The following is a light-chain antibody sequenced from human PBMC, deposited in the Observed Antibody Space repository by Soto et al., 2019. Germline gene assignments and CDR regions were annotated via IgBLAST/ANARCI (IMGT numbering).Light chain of an antibody. V-gene: IGLV2-14*01. Sequence: QSALTQPASVSGSPGQSITISCTGTSSDVGHYNYVSWYQQHPGKAPKLMIFEVSDRPSGVSNRFSGSKSGNTASLTISGLQAEDEADYYCSSYTRSNTYVFGTRTKLTVL. CDR1: SSDVGHYNY. CDR3: SSYTRSNTYV. CDR2: EVS. J-gene: IGLJ1*01.